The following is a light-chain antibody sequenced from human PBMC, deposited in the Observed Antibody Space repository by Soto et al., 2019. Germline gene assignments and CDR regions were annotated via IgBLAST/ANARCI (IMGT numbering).Light chain of an antibody. J-gene: IGKJ2*02. CDR2: DAS. CDR1: QNINMW. CDR3: QHFHSFPST. Sequence: DIQMTQSPSTLSASLGDRVTITCRASQNINMWLAWYQQKPGKAPKILIYDASKLESGVPSRFSGGGSGTDLALTISNLQPSDFACYYCQHFHSFPSTFGQGAKLDIK. V-gene: IGKV1-5*01.